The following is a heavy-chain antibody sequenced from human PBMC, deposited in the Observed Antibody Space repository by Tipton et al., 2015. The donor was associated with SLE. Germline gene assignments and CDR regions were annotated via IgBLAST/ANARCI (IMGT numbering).Heavy chain of an antibody. J-gene: IGHJ3*01. CDR3: AREGELAAQSSWDAFDV. Sequence: GLVKPSEILSLSCAVSGYSISSGYYWGWIRQAPGKGLEWIGYIFYSGSTSYKPSLKGRVTISLDSSKNQFSLNLYSVTTADTAMYFCAREGELAAQSSWDAFDVWGQGTMVTVSS. CDR2: IFYSGST. V-gene: IGHV4-61*01. D-gene: IGHD2-15*01. CDR1: GYSISSGYY.